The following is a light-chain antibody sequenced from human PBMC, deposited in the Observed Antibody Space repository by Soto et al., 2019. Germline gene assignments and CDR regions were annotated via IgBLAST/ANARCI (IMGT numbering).Light chain of an antibody. CDR2: EVS. J-gene: IGLJ3*02. CDR1: SSDIGGYDY. CDR3: SSYAGSNNMV. Sequence: QSALTQPPSASGSPGQSVTISCTGTSSDIGGYDYVSWYQQHPGKAPKLIIYEVSKRPSGVPDRFSGSKSGNTASLTVSGLKAEDEADYYCSSYAGSNNMVFAGGTKLTVL. V-gene: IGLV2-8*01.